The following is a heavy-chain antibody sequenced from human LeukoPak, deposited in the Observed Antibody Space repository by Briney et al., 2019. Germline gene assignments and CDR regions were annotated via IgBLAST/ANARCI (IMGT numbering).Heavy chain of an antibody. J-gene: IGHJ4*02. CDR1: GYSFTSYW. Sequence: GESLKISCKGSGYSFTSYWIAWVRRMPGKGLEWMGIVYPGDSNTRYSPSFEGQVTISADKSMNTAYLQWSSLKASDTAMYYCARNRGDNTFDYWGQGTLVTVSS. CDR3: ARNRGDNTFDY. D-gene: IGHD3-10*01. CDR2: VYPGDSNT. V-gene: IGHV5-51*01.